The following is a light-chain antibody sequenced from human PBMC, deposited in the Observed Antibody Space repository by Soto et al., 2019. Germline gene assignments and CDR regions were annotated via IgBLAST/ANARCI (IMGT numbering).Light chain of an antibody. V-gene: IGKV1-39*01. Sequence: DIQMTQSPSSLSASVGDRVTITCRASQSISTYLHWYQQKPGKAPNLLIYAASTLQSGVPSRFSGSGSGTEFTLSISSLQPDDFATYYCHQYNSYWTFGQGTKVDIK. CDR1: QSISTY. CDR2: AAS. J-gene: IGKJ1*01. CDR3: HQYNSYWT.